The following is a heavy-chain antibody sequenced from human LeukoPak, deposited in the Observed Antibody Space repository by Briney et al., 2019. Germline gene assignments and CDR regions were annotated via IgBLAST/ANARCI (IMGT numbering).Heavy chain of an antibody. CDR1: GFTFSSYW. V-gene: IGHV3-74*01. D-gene: IGHD1-26*01. CDR2: INSDGSST. Sequence: GGSLRLSCAASGFTFSSYWMHWVRQAPGKGLVWVSRINSDGSSTSYTDSVKGRFTISRDNAKNTLYLQMNSLRAEDTAVYYCARARGSYPIDYWGQGTLVTVSS. CDR3: ARARGSYPIDY. J-gene: IGHJ4*02.